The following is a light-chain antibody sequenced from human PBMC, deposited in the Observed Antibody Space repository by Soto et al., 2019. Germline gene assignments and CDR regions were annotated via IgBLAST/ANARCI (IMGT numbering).Light chain of an antibody. J-gene: IGKJ1*01. Sequence: EIVLTQSPGTLSLSPGERATLSCRASQSVSSSYLAWYQQKPGQAPRLLIYGASSRATGIPDRFSGSGSGTDFTLTIGRLEPEDFAVYYFQQYGSSPRTFGPGPKVDI. V-gene: IGKV3-20*01. CDR2: GAS. CDR3: QQYGSSPRT. CDR1: QSVSSSY.